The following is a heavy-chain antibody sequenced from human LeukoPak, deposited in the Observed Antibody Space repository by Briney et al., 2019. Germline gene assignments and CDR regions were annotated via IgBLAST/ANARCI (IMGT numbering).Heavy chain of an antibody. CDR1: GFTFSSYG. V-gene: IGHV3-33*01. Sequence: GRSLRLSCAASGFTFSSYGMHWVRQAPGKGLEWVAVIWYDVSNKYYADSVKGRFTISRDNSKHTLYLHMNSLRAEDTAVYYCAREEDSSGYYLDYWGQGTLVTVSS. CDR2: IWYDVSNK. J-gene: IGHJ4*02. CDR3: AREEDSSGYYLDY. D-gene: IGHD3-22*01.